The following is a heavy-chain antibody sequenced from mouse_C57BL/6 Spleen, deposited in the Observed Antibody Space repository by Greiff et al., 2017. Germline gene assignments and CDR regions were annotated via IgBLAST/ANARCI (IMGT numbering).Heavy chain of an antibody. CDR3: AREGGYYYAMDY. Sequence: QVQLQQPGAELVKPGASVKLSCKASGYTFTSYWMHWVKQRPGQGLEWIGMIHPSSGSTNYNEKFKSKATLTVDKSSSTAYMQLSSLTSEDSAVYCCAREGGYYYAMDYWGQGTSVTVSS. V-gene: IGHV1-64*01. CDR2: IHPSSGST. CDR1: GYTFTSYW. J-gene: IGHJ4*01.